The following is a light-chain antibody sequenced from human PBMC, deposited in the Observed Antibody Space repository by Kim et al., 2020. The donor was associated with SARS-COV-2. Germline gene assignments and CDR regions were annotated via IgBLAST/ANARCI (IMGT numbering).Light chain of an antibody. CDR2: GKN. J-gene: IGLJ2*01. CDR3: NARDSSGNWV. CDR1: SLRSYY. Sequence: ALGETVRITCQGDSLRSYYASWYQQKPGQAPVPVIYGKNNRPSVIPDRFSGSSSGNTASVTITGAQAEDEADYYCNARDSSGNWVFGGGTQLTVL. V-gene: IGLV3-19*01.